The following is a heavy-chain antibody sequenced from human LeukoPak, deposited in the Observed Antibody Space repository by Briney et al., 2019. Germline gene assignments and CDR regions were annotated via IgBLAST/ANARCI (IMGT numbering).Heavy chain of an antibody. J-gene: IGHJ4*02. CDR2: ISGSGGST. Sequence: PGRSLRLSCAASGFTFSSYAMHWVRQAPGKGLEWVSAISGSGGSTYYADSVKGRFTISRDNSKNTLYLQMNGLRAEDTAVYYCANSDYYGSSNPDDYWGQGTLVTVSS. CDR1: GFTFSSYA. V-gene: IGHV3-23*01. D-gene: IGHD3-10*01. CDR3: ANSDYYGSSNPDDY.